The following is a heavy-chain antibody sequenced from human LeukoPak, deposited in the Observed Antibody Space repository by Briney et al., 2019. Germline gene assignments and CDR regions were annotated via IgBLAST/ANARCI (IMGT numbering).Heavy chain of an antibody. CDR1: GFTLSGYW. CDR3: ARLRQRGYCSSTSCESDY. D-gene: IGHD2-2*01. J-gene: IGHJ4*02. CDR2: INSDGSSP. V-gene: IGHV3-74*01. Sequence: GGSLRLSCAASGFTLSGYWMHWVRQAPGKGLVWVSRINSDGSSPSYADSVKGRFTISRDNAKNTLYLEMNSLRAEDTAVYYCARLRQRGYCSSTSCESDYWGQGTLVTASS.